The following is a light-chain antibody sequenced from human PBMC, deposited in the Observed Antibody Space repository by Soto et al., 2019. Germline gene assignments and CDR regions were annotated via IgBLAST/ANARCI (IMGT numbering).Light chain of an antibody. Sequence: DIQMTQSPSPVSASIGDSVTITCRASQGIGSRLAWYQQKPGKAPKLLIYGASSLQSGVPSRFSGSGSGTDLPSTITSLQPEDFPQYCGKQPNIRPATFGLGPKWKSN. CDR3: KQPNIRPAT. J-gene: IGKJ3*01. V-gene: IGKV1-12*01. CDR2: GAS. CDR1: QGIGSR.